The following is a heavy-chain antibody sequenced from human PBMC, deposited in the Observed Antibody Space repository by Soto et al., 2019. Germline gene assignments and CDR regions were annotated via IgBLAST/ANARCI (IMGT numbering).Heavy chain of an antibody. D-gene: IGHD3-22*01. V-gene: IGHV4-59*02. CDR1: GGSVSNYY. J-gene: IGHJ5*02. Sequence: SETLSLTCSVSGGSVSNYYWSWVRQPPGKRLEWIGYIYYTGTHDYNPSLRGRATISVDTSKDQFSLKLTSVTAADTAVYYCARDRASNSTGLPSFDTWGQGILVTVSS. CDR3: ARDRASNSTGLPSFDT. CDR2: IYYTGTH.